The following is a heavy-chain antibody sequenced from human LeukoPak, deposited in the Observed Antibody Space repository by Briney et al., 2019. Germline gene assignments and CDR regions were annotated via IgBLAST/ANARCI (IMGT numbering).Heavy chain of an antibody. Sequence: GSLRLSCTASEFTFNKYWMHWIRQPPGKGLEWIGEINHSGSTNYNPSLKSRVTTSVDTSKNQFSLKLSSVTAADTAVYYCARRRAKYGGNSHLDYWGQGTLVTVSS. CDR3: ARRRAKYGGNSHLDY. V-gene: IGHV4-34*08. CDR1: EFTFNKYW. D-gene: IGHD4-23*01. J-gene: IGHJ4*02. CDR2: INHSGST.